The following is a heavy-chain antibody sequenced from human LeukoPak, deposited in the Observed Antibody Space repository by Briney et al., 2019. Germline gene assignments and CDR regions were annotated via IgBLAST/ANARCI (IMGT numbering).Heavy chain of an antibody. CDR1: GGSISSSNW. D-gene: IGHD2-2*01. CDR3: ARERGYCSSTSCYNWFDP. Sequence: PSGTLSLTCAVSGGSISSSNWWSWVRQPPGKGLEWIGYIYYSGSTNYNPSLKSRVTISVDTSKNQFSLKPSSVTAADTAVYYCARERGYCSSTSCYNWFDPWGQGTLVTVSS. V-gene: IGHV4-4*02. J-gene: IGHJ5*02. CDR2: IYYSGST.